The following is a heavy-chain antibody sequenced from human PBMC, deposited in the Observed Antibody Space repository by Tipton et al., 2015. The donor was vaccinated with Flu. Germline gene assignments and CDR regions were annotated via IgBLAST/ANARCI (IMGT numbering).Heavy chain of an antibody. V-gene: IGHV3-30*03. CDR1: GFTFSSYG. CDR2: ISYDGSNK. J-gene: IGHJ6*02. CDR3: ARDHPPSITVLGGITDYFGVAD. D-gene: IGHD3-3*01. Sequence: SLRLSCAASGFTFSSYGMHWVRQAPGKGLEGVAVISYDGSNKYYADPVKGRFTTSRDNFKNTLYLQMNSLRAEDTAGYYCARDHPPSITVLGGITDYFGVADWGLGTTVTVSS.